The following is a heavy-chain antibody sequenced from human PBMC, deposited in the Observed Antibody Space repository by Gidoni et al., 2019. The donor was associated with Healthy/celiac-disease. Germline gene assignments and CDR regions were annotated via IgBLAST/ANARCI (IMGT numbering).Heavy chain of an antibody. CDR1: GYSISSGYY. CDR2: IYHSGST. V-gene: IGHV4-38-2*01. D-gene: IGHD5-12*01. CDR3: ARVETIYSGYNSYYFDY. J-gene: IGHJ4*02. Sequence: QVQLQESGPGLVKPSETLSLTCAVSGYSISSGYYWGWIRQPPGKGLEWIGSIYHSGSTYYNPSIKSRVTISVDTSKNQFSLKLSSVTAADTAVYYCARVETIYSGYNSYYFDYWGQGTLVTVSS.